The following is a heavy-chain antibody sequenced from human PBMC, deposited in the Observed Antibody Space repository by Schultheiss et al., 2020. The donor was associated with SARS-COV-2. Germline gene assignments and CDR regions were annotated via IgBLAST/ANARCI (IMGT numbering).Heavy chain of an antibody. J-gene: IGHJ5*02. D-gene: IGHD3-22*01. CDR1: GFTVSSNY. CDR2: ISSSSSYI. V-gene: IGHV3-21*04. Sequence: GGSLRLSCAASGFTVSSNYMSWVRQAPGKGLEWVSSISSSSSYIYYADSVKGRFTISRDNSKNTLYLQMNSLRAEDTAVYYCAKYADSSGSNWFDPWGQGTLVTVSS. CDR3: AKYADSSGSNWFDP.